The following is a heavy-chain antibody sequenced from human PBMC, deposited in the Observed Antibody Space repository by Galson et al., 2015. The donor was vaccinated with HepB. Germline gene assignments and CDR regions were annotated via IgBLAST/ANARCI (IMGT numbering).Heavy chain of an antibody. CDR1: GFTVSNSW. D-gene: IGHD3-3*01. CDR3: ARDGFGGFLEWS. CDR2: INQDGSGK. Sequence: SLRLSCAASGFTVSNSWMSWVRQAPGKGLEWVTNINQDGSGKYYVDSVRGRLTISKDNAKNLLYLQMNSLRVEDTAVYYCARDGFGGFLEWSGGRGATVTVSS. J-gene: IGHJ6*04. V-gene: IGHV3-7*01.